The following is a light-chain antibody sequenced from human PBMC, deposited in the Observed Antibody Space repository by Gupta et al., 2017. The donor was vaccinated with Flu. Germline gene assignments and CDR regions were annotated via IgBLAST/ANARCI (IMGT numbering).Light chain of an antibody. Sequence: GARVTITGRASQSISSWLAWYQQKPGKAPNLLIYKASSLESGVPSRFSGSGSGTEFTLTISSLQPDDFATYFCQQYNSYSKTFGQGTKVEIK. J-gene: IGKJ1*01. CDR1: QSISSW. CDR2: KAS. V-gene: IGKV1-5*03. CDR3: QQYNSYSKT.